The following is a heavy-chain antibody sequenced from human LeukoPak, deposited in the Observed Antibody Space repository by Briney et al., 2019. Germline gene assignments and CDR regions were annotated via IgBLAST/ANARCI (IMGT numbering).Heavy chain of an antibody. D-gene: IGHD2-15*01. CDR3: ASDPPDRAARYMDV. V-gene: IGHV3-53*01. CDR1: GFTVSSNY. CDR2: IYSGGST. Sequence: GGSLRLSCAASGFTVSSNYMSWVRQAPGKGLEWVSVIYSGGSTYYADSVKGRFTISRDNSKNTLYLQMNSLRAEDTAVYYCASDPPDRAARYMDVWAKGPRSPSP. J-gene: IGHJ6*03.